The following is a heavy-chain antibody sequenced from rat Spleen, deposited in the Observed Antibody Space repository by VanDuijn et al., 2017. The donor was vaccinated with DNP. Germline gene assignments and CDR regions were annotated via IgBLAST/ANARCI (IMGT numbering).Heavy chain of an antibody. CDR1: GFTFSNFG. J-gene: IGHJ1*01. Sequence: EVHLVESGGGLVQPGRSLKLSCVASGFTFSNFGMTWVRQAPAKGLEWVATISGSGSRTYYADSVKGRFTISRDDAKSGLYLQMNSLKSEDTATYYCARGSTSIYWYFDFWGPGTMVTVSS. CDR2: ISGSGSRT. V-gene: IGHV5-29*01. CDR3: ARGSTSIYWYFDF. D-gene: IGHD3-1*01.